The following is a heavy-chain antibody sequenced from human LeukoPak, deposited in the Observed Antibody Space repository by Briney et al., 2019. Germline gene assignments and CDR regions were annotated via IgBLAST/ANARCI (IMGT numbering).Heavy chain of an antibody. V-gene: IGHV3-23*01. Sequence: GGSLRLSCAATGFTFSNYAMNWVRQAPGXGLEWVSAVSGSGGYTYYVDSVRGRFTISRDNSKNTLYLQLNSLTAEDTAVYYCAKARDIVVVPAAMCALDVWGQGITVTVSS. J-gene: IGHJ6*02. D-gene: IGHD2-2*01. CDR2: VSGSGGYT. CDR1: GFTFSNYA. CDR3: AKARDIVVVPAAMCALDV.